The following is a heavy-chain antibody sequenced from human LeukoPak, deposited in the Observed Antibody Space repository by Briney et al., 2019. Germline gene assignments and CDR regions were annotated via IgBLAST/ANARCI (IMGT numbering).Heavy chain of an antibody. V-gene: IGHV4-34*01. D-gene: IGHD2-2*02. J-gene: IGHJ4*02. Sequence: PSETLSLTCAVYGGSFSGYYWSWIRQPPGKGLEWIGQINHSVSTNYNPSLTSRVTISVDTSKNQFSLKLSSVTAADTAVYYCARGPFGYCSSTSCYTRRYFDYWGQGTLVTVSS. CDR3: ARGPFGYCSSTSCYTRRYFDY. CDR1: GGSFSGYY. CDR2: INHSVST.